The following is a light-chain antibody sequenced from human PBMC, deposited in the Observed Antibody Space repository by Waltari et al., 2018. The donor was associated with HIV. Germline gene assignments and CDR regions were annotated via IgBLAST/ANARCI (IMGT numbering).Light chain of an antibody. V-gene: IGLV2-23*02. Sequence: QSARTQPASVYGPPGQSLTIPRTGNSSDVWSYTIVPWYQQHQGNAPNLIFFEVCKRPSGVSNRFSGSKSGSTASLTISGLQPEDEADYCCCSYASTTDTYVVFGGGTKLTVL. J-gene: IGLJ2*01. CDR2: EVC. CDR3: CSYASTTDTYVV. CDR1: SSDVWSYTI.